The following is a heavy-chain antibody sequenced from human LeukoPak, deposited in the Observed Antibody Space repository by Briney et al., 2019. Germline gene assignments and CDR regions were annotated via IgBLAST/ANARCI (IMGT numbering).Heavy chain of an antibody. Sequence: SETLSLTCTVSGGSVSSGSYSWSWIRQPPGKGLEWIGEVDLLGRTNYNPSLKSRVAISVDKSENHISLWLTSVTAADTAVYYCAREGGPYRPLDYSGQGTLVTVSS. CDR2: VDLLGRT. V-gene: IGHV4-61*03. J-gene: IGHJ4*02. CDR3: AREGGPYRPLDY. CDR1: GGSVSSGSYS.